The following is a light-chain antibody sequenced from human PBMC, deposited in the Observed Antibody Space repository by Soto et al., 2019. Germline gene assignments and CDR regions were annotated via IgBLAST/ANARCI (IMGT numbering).Light chain of an antibody. CDR2: KAS. CDR3: HQYKSYPWT. CDR1: QNINTW. V-gene: IGKV1-5*03. Sequence: DIQMTQSPSTLSASVGDRVTITCRASQNINTWLAWYQQKPGKAPNVLICKASSLESGVPSRFIGSGSGTEFTLTISSLQPDDFATYYCHQYKSYPWTFGQGTKVDIK. J-gene: IGKJ1*01.